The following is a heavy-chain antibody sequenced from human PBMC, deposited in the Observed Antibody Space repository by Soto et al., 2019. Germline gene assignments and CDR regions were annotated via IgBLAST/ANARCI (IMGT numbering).Heavy chain of an antibody. CDR1: GFTFSSYA. Sequence: PGGSLRLSCAASGFTFSSYAMSWVRQAPGKGLEWVSAISGSGGSTYYADSVKGRFTISRDNSKNTLYLQMNSLRAEDTAVYYWAACSGGSCSHWFDPWGQGTLVTVSS. J-gene: IGHJ5*02. CDR2: ISGSGGST. D-gene: IGHD2-15*01. V-gene: IGHV3-23*01. CDR3: AACSGGSCSHWFDP.